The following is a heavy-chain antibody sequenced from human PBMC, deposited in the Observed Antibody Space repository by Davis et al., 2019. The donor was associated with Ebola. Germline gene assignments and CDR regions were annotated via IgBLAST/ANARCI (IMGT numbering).Heavy chain of an antibody. Sequence: SETLSLTCTVSGDSISTYYWSWIRQPPGEGLEWIGFIYHSGSTNYNPSLKSRVTISVDMSKNQFSLKLSSVTAADTAVYYCARTPGFCSGGSCYYYYGMDVWGQGTTVTVSS. J-gene: IGHJ6*02. D-gene: IGHD2-15*01. CDR3: ARTPGFCSGGSCYYYYGMDV. CDR1: GDSISTYY. V-gene: IGHV4-59*01. CDR2: IYHSGST.